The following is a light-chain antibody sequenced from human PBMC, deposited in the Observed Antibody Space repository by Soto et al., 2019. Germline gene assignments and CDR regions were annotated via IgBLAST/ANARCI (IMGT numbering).Light chain of an antibody. CDR1: QSISSY. J-gene: IGKJ4*01. V-gene: IGKV3-11*01. CDR2: DAY. CDR3: QQRTNRPRT. Sequence: EIVLTQSPATPSLSPGVRATLSCRASQSISSYLDGYQQKPGQAPRLLIYDAYNRATGIPARFRGSGSGTDFTLTISRLEPEDFAIYYCQQRTNRPRTFGGGTKVEIK.